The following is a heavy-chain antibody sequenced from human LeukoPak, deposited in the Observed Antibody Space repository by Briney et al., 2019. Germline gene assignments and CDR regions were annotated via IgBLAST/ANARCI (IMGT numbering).Heavy chain of an antibody. CDR3: ARSYNRVELLYY. Sequence: SETLSLTCAVYGGSFSGYYWTWIRQPPGKGLEWIGEIKHSGSSNYNPSLKSRVTISLDTSKNQFSLRLSSVTAADTAVYYCARSYNRVELLYYWGQGTLVTVSS. CDR2: IKHSGSS. J-gene: IGHJ4*02. CDR1: GGSFSGYY. V-gene: IGHV4-34*01. D-gene: IGHD3-10*01.